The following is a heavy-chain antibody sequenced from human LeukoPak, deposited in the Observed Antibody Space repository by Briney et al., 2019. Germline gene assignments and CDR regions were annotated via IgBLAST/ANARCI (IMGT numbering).Heavy chain of an antibody. J-gene: IGHJ5*02. D-gene: IGHD2-21*02. CDR2: IRSSSSYI. V-gene: IGHV3-21*01. CDR1: GFTFSSYS. Sequence: PGGSLRLSCAASGFTFSSYSMNWVRQAPGKGLEWVSSIRSSSSYIYYADSVKGRFTISRDNAKNSLYLQMNSLRAEDTAVYYCARGGVVVTAMGWFDPWGQGTLVTVSS. CDR3: ARGGVVVTAMGWFDP.